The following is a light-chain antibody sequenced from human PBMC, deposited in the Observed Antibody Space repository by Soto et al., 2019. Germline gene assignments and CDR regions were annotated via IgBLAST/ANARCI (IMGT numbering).Light chain of an antibody. CDR3: QQYNSYWAT. Sequence: EIQMTQSPSTLSASVGDRVTITCRASQSISSWLAWYQQKPGKAPKLLIYKASSLESGVPSRFSGSGSGIEFTLTISSLQPDDFATYYCQQYNSYWATFGQGTKV. J-gene: IGKJ1*01. V-gene: IGKV1-5*03. CDR1: QSISSW. CDR2: KAS.